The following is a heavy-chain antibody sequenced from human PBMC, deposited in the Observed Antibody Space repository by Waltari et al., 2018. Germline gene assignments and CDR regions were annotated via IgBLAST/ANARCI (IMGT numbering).Heavy chain of an antibody. CDR1: GYSISSGYY. CDR3: ARGSYYDSSGEYYFDY. CDR2: IYHSGGT. Sequence: QVQLQESGPGLVKPSETLSLTCAVSGYSISSGYYWGWIRQPPGKGLEWIGSIYHSGGTYYNPSLKSRVTISVDTSKNQFSLKLSSVTAADTAVYYCARGSYYDSSGEYYFDYWGQGTLVTVSS. D-gene: IGHD3-22*01. V-gene: IGHV4-38-2*01. J-gene: IGHJ4*02.